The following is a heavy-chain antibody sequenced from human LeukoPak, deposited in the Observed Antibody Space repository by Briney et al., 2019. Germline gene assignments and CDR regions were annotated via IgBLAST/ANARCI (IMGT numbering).Heavy chain of an antibody. V-gene: IGHV5-51*01. CDR2: IYPGDSDT. CDR3: ARAAVPGYGMDV. J-gene: IGHJ6*02. Sequence: ASVKVSCKAFGYTFTGYFMHWVRQAPGQGLEWMGIIYPGDSDTRYSPSFQGQVTISADKSISTAYLQWSSLKASDTAMYYCARAAVPGYGMDVWGQGTTVTVSS. D-gene: IGHD1-14*01. CDR1: GYTFTGYF.